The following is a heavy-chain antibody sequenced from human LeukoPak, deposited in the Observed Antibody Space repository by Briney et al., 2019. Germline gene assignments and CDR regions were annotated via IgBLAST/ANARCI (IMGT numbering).Heavy chain of an antibody. V-gene: IGHV4-34*01. CDR1: GGSFSGYY. Sequence: SETLSLTCAVYGGSFSGYYRSWIRRPPGKGLEWIGAMHYSGATNYYPPRKSQGPTSEDEPKNQYSLRLSSGTAADTAVYYCARGRLEVYTLDIWGQGAKVA. CDR3: ARGRLEVYTLDI. D-gene: IGHD2-8*01. J-gene: IGHJ3*02. CDR2: MHYSGAT.